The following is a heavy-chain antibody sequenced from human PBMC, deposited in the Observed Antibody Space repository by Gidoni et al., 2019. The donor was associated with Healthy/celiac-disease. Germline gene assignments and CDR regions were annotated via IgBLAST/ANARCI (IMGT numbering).Heavy chain of an antibody. CDR2: ISWNSGSI. V-gene: IGHV3-9*01. J-gene: IGHJ3*02. CDR3: AKGLSTPHIVVVTAIQSAFDI. Sequence: EVQLVESGGGLVQPGRSLRRSCAAAGFTFDDYAMHWVRQAPGKGLGWVSGISWNSGSIGYADSVKGRFTISRDNAKNSLYLQMNSLRAEDTALYYCAKGLSTPHIVVVTAIQSAFDIWGQGTMVTVSS. CDR1: GFTFDDYA. D-gene: IGHD2-21*02.